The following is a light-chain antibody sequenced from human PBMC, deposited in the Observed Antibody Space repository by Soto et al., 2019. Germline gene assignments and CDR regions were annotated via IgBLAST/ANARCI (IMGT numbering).Light chain of an antibody. J-gene: IGKJ1*01. Sequence: DIQMTQSPSSLSASVGDRVTITCRASQTITNYLNWYQQKPGKAPKLLIYAASTLLSGVPSRFIGGGSATDFTLTIDSLGTEDFATGFWEQSYSSPWTIGQGTEVEIK. CDR2: AAS. CDR3: EQSYSSPWT. CDR1: QTITNY. V-gene: IGKV1-39*01.